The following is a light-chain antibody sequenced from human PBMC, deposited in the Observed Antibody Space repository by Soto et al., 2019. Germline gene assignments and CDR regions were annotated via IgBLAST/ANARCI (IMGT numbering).Light chain of an antibody. V-gene: IGKV3-20*01. J-gene: IGKJ4*01. Sequence: EIVLTQSPGTLSLSPGERATLSCRASQSLSTSYFAWYQQTPGPPPRLLTYGASSSATAIPDRFSGSGSGTYFPLTSSRLEPEDVAVYCCQHYGSSSLTFGGGTKVEI. CDR1: QSLSTSY. CDR2: GAS. CDR3: QHYGSSSLT.